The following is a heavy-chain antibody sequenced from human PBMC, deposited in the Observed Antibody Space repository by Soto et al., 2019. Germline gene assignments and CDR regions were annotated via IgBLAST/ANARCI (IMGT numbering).Heavy chain of an antibody. J-gene: IGHJ4*02. CDR2: INPNSGGT. CDR3: AIGHTLRYSNSPNFDY. Sequence: ASVKVSCKASGYIFTDYYMHWVRQAPGQELGWMGRINPNSGGTNYAQKFQGRVTMTRDTSISTAYTELSSLRSEDTATYYCAIGHTLRYSNSPNFDYWGQGNLVTVS. D-gene: IGHD6-6*01. V-gene: IGHV1-2*06. CDR1: GYIFTDYY.